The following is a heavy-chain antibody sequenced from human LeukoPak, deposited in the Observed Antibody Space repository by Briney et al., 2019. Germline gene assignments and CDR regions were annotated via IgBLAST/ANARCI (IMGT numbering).Heavy chain of an antibody. Sequence: PGGSLRLSCAASGFTVSSNYMSWVRQAPGKGLEWVSVIYSGGSTYYADSVKGRFTISRDNSKNTLYLQMDSPRAEDTAVYYCARSGCGGDCYWGGESYFDYWGQGTLVTVSS. J-gene: IGHJ4*02. CDR1: GFTVSSNY. CDR3: ARSGCGGDCYWGGESYFDY. V-gene: IGHV3-53*01. CDR2: IYSGGST. D-gene: IGHD2-21*02.